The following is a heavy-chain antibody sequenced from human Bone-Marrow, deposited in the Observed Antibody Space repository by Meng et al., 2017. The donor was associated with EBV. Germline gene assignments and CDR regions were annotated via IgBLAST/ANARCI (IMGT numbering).Heavy chain of an antibody. CDR2: INVGNGDT. CDR1: GYTLSTYA. D-gene: IGHD3-22*01. V-gene: IGHV1-3*01. CDR3: ARDSSGDSRNFDP. J-gene: IGHJ5*02. Sequence: VQLVEWGGEVKKPGASVKVSCKASGYTLSTYAIHWVRQAPGQRLEWMGWINVGNGDTKYSQKLQGRVTITRDTSASTAYMELRSLRSEDTAVYYCARDSSGDSRNFDPWGQGTLVTVSS.